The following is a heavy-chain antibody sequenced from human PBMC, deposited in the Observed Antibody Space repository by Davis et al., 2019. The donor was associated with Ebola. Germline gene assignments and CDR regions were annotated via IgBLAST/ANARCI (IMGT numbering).Heavy chain of an antibody. D-gene: IGHD1-26*01. CDR2: ISYDGTNK. J-gene: IGHJ4*02. CDR3: AKDRSKSTSGSFETSMDY. CDR1: GFTFSNYA. V-gene: IGHV3-30-3*01. Sequence: PGGSLRLSCTVSGFTFSNYAIYWVRQAPGKGLEWVSIISYDGTNKYYAESVEGRFTISRDNSKNTLFLQMNSLRAEDTAVYYCAKDRSKSTSGSFETSMDYWGQGTLVTVSS.